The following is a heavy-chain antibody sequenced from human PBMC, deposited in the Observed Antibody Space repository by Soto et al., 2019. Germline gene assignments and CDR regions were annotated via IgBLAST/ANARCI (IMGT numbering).Heavy chain of an antibody. D-gene: IGHD2-8*01. CDR2: IYYSGSI. Sequence: SETLSLTCAVSGGSIISGDYYWSWIRQHPGKGLEYIGYIYYSGSIYYNPSLKSRLTLSVDTSKNQFSLELSSVTAADTAVYYCAREVNGVGFDPWGQGTLVTVSS. CDR3: AREVNGVGFDP. J-gene: IGHJ5*02. V-gene: IGHV4-31*11. CDR1: GGSIISGDYY.